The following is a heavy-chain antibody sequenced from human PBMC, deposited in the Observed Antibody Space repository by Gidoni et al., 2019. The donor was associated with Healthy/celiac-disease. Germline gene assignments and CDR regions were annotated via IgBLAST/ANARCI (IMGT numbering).Heavy chain of an antibody. Sequence: EVQLVESGGGLVQPGGSLRLSCAASGFTFSSYEMNWVRQAPGKGLEWVSYISSSGSTIYYADSVKGRFTISRDNAKNSLYLQMNSLRAEDTAVYYCAPSGSWIQLWFRYFDYWGQGTLVTVSS. CDR2: ISSSGSTI. V-gene: IGHV3-48*03. CDR1: GFTFSSYE. J-gene: IGHJ4*02. CDR3: APSGSWIQLWFRYFDY. D-gene: IGHD5-18*01.